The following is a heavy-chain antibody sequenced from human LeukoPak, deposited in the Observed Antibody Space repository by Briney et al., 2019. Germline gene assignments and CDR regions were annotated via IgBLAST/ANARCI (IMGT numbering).Heavy chain of an antibody. CDR1: GGSISSYC. J-gene: IGHJ4*02. V-gene: IGHV4-4*07. CDR3: AREPSIGVVITDYEAFDY. CDR2: IYTSGST. D-gene: IGHD3-3*01. Sequence: SETLSLTCTVSGGSISSYCWSWIRQPAGKGLEWIGRIYTSGSTNYNPSLKSRVTISVDKSKNQFSLKLSSVTAADTAVYYCAREPSIGVVITDYEAFDYWGQGTLVTVSS.